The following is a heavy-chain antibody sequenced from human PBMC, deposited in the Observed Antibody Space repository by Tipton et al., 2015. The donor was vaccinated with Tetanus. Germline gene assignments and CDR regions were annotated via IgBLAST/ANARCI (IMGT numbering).Heavy chain of an antibody. CDR3: VTVNFPNYYHYGTDV. V-gene: IGHV4-34*01. J-gene: IGHJ6*02. Sequence: TPSLTCAVYGASFSDYYWSWIRQAPGKGLEWIGEINHSGNTNHNPSLKSRVTLSVDTSKNQFSLKLNSVTAADTAMYYCVTVNFPNYYHYGTDVWGQGTTVTVSS. CDR1: GASFSDYY. D-gene: IGHD1-1*01. CDR2: INHSGNT.